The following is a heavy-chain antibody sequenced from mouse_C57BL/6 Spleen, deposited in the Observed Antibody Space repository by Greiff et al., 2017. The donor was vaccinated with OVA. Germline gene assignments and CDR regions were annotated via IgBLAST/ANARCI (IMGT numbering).Heavy chain of an antibody. J-gene: IGHJ4*01. V-gene: IGHV1-39*01. CDR3: ARGGIYYGNSYAMDY. D-gene: IGHD2-1*01. Sequence: VQLKESGPELVKPGASVKISCKASGYSFTDYNMNWVKQSTGKSLEWIGVINPNYGTTSYNQKFKGKATLTVDQSSSTAYMQLNSLTSEDSAVYYCARGGIYYGNSYAMDYWGQGTSVTVSS. CDR1: GYSFTDYN. CDR2: INPNYGTT.